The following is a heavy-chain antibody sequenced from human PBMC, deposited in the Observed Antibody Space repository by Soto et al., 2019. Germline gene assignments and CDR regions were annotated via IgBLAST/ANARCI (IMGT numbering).Heavy chain of an antibody. J-gene: IGHJ3*02. D-gene: IGHD4-17*01. CDR3: ARVSMYGDSAFDI. CDR1: GYTFTSYA. V-gene: IGHV1-3*01. Sequence: SVKGSCKASGYTFTSYAMHWVRQAPGQRLEWMGWINAGNGNTKYSQKFQGRVTITRDTSASTAYMELSSLRSEDTAVYYCARVSMYGDSAFDIWGQGTMVTVSS. CDR2: INAGNGNT.